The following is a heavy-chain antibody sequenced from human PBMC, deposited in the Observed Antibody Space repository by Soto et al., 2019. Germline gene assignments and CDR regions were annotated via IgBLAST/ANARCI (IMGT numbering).Heavy chain of an antibody. Sequence: GESLKISCKGSGYSFTSYLISWVRQMPGKGLEWMGKINPSDSYTNYGPSFQGHVTISADKSISTAYLQWSSLKASDTAMYYCARHQAGIYPSFDYWGQGTLVTVSS. D-gene: IGHD1-1*01. V-gene: IGHV5-10-1*01. CDR3: ARHQAGIYPSFDY. CDR2: INPSDSYT. J-gene: IGHJ4*02. CDR1: GYSFTSYL.